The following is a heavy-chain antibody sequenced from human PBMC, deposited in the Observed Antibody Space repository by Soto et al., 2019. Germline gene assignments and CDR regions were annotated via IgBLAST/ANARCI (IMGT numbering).Heavy chain of an antibody. D-gene: IGHD3-22*01. Sequence: QAQLQQLGAGLLKPSETLSLTCAVYGGSLSGYYWTWIRQPPGKGLEWIGEVNPGGITNYSPSVKTQLNMSQDTSNKEDPLDMTSDTAADTAVYYCGRVVIKIAVPSIDSWRPGTLVTVSS. V-gene: IGHV4-34*01. J-gene: IGHJ4*02. CDR3: GRVVIKIAVPSIDS. CDR2: VNPGGIT. CDR1: GGSLSGYY.